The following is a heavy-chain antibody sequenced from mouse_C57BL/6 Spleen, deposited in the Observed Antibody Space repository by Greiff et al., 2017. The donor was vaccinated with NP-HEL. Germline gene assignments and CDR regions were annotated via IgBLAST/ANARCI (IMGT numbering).Heavy chain of an antibody. CDR1: GFTFSSYA. Sequence: EVQRVESGEGLVKPGGSLKLSCAASGFTFSSYAMSWVRQTPEKRLEWVAYISSGGDYIYYADTVKGRFTISRDNARNTLYLQMSSLKSEDTAMYYCTREEDRGYQSYYAMDYWGQGTSVTVSS. V-gene: IGHV5-9-1*02. CDR2: ISSGGDYI. J-gene: IGHJ4*01. CDR3: TREEDRGYQSYYAMDY. D-gene: IGHD2-2*01.